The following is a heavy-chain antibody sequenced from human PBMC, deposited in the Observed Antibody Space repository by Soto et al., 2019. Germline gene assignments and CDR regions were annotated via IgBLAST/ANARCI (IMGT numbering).Heavy chain of an antibody. J-gene: IGHJ4*02. CDR2: IYASESA. CDR3: ARASSSSSAADY. D-gene: IGHD6-6*01. CDR1: GESISSGGYY. V-gene: IGHV4-31*03. Sequence: QVQLQESGPGLVKASQTLSLICSVSGESISSGGYYWSWIRHHPGKGLEWIGYIYASESAYYNPSLKSRVTISGDTSKNHFAMKLSSVTAADTAVYYCARASSSSSAADYWGQGTLSSVSS.